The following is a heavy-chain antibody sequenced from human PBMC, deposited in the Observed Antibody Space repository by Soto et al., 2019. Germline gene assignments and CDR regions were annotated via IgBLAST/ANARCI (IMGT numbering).Heavy chain of an antibody. CDR3: ATKTEANGGWAFDI. D-gene: IGHD7-27*01. V-gene: IGHV4-59*01. J-gene: IGHJ3*02. CDR1: GGSISSYY. CDR2: IYYSGST. Sequence: SETLSLTCTVSGGSISSYYWSWIRQPPGKGLEWIGYIYYSGSTNYNPSLKSRVTISVDTSKNQFSLKLSSVTAADTAVYYCATKTEANGGWAFDIWGQGTMVTVSS.